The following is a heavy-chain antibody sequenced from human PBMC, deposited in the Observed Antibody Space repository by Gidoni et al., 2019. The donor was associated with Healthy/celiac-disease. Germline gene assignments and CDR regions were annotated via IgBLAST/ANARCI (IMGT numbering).Heavy chain of an antibody. D-gene: IGHD1-1*01. Sequence: QVQLLLSWAVVKKPWASVKVSCKASGYTFTGYYMHWVRQAPGQGLEWMGWINPNSGGRNEAQKLQGRVTMTREKSISTAYMELSRLRSDDTAVYYCARCRNGTTLGNYGGQGTLVTVAS. CDR2: INPNSGGR. CDR1: GYTFTGYY. J-gene: IGHJ4*02. V-gene: IGHV1-2*02. CDR3: ARCRNGTTLGNY.